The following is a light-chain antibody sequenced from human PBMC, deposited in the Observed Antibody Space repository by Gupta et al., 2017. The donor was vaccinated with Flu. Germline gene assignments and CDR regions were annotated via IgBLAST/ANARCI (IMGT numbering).Light chain of an antibody. V-gene: IGLV2-23*01. Sequence: SITISCTGTSSDVGSYHLVSWYQQYPGKAPKLMIYEDNKRPSGVSNRFSGSKSSNTASLTISGLQAEDEADYYCCSYAGSSTVLFGGGTKLTVL. CDR3: CSYAGSSTVL. CDR1: SSDVGSYHL. J-gene: IGLJ2*01. CDR2: EDN.